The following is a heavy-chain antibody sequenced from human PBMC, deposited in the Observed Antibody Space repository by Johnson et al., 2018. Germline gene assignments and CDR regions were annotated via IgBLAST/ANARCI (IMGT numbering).Heavy chain of an antibody. CDR1: GGTFSSYA. Sequence: QVQLVESGAEVKKPGSSVKVSCKASGGTFSSYAISWVRQAPGQGLEWMGGIIPIFGTANYAQKFQGRVTITADESTSTAYMELRSLRSEDPAVYYCAILGCSAVIDYYYYYGLDVWGQGTTVTVSS. D-gene: IGHD5-12*01. J-gene: IGHJ6*02. CDR2: IIPIFGTA. CDR3: AILGCSAVIDYYYYYGLDV. V-gene: IGHV1-69*01.